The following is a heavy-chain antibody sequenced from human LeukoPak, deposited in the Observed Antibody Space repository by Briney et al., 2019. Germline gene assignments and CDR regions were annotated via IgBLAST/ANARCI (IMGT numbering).Heavy chain of an antibody. CDR3: ARGHSPVTTKVSYFQH. V-gene: IGHV4-34*01. D-gene: IGHD4-17*01. CDR2: INHSGST. CDR1: GGSFSGYY. J-gene: IGHJ1*01. Sequence: PSETLSLTCAVYGGSFSGYYWSWIRRPPGKGLEWIGEINHSGSTNYNPSLKSRGTILVDTSKNQFSLKRSAVTAADTAVYYCARGHSPVTTKVSYFQHWGQGTLVTVSS.